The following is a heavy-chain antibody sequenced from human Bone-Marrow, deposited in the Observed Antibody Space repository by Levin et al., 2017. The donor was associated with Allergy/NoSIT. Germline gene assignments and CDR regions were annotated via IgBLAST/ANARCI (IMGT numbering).Heavy chain of an antibody. CDR3: ARVVYSSGWTGVY. CDR2: IYSGGRT. Sequence: GESLKISCAVSGFTVSNHYMSWVRQAPGKGLEWVSLIYSGGRTYYIDSVKGRFTISRDNSKNTVYLQMNSLRAEDTAVYYCARVVYSSGWTGVYWGQGTLVTVSS. D-gene: IGHD6-19*01. CDR1: GFTVSNHY. V-gene: IGHV3-66*02. J-gene: IGHJ4*02.